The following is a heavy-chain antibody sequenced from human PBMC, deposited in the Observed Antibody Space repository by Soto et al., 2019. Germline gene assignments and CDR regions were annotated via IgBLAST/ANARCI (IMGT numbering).Heavy chain of an antibody. CDR3: ARESKYYDFWSVTASFDY. Sequence: ASVNVSCKASGYTFTSYAMHWVRQAPGQRLEWMGWINAGNGNSKYSQKFQGRVTITRDTSASTAYMELSSLRSEDTAVYYCARESKYYDFWSVTASFDYWGQGTLVTVSS. CDR2: INAGNGNS. D-gene: IGHD3-3*01. V-gene: IGHV1-3*01. J-gene: IGHJ4*02. CDR1: GYTFTSYA.